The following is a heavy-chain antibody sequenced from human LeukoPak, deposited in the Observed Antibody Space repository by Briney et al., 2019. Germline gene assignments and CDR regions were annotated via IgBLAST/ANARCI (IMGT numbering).Heavy chain of an antibody. V-gene: IGHV1-18*01. J-gene: IGHJ4*02. CDR1: GYTFTSYG. D-gene: IGHD1-26*01. Sequence: GASVKVSCKASGYTFTSYGISWVRQAPGQGLEWMGWISAYNGNTNYAQKLQGRVTMTTDTSTSTAYMELRSLRSDDTAVYYCARDHGRVSWELHAEDFDDWGQGTLVIVSS. CDR3: ARDHGRVSWELHAEDFDD. CDR2: ISAYNGNT.